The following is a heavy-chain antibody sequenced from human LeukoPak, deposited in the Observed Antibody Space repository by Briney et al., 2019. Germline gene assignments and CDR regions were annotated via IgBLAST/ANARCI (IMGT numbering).Heavy chain of an antibody. J-gene: IGHJ4*02. CDR2: IIPIFGTA. CDR1: GGTFSSYA. D-gene: IGHD1-26*01. Sequence: GASVKVSCKASGGTFSSYAISWVRQAPGQGLEWMGGIIPIFGTANYAQKFQGRVTITADKSTSTAYMELSSLRSEDTAVYYCARVEVGAPPFDYWGQGTLVTVSS. CDR3: ARVEVGAPPFDY. V-gene: IGHV1-69*06.